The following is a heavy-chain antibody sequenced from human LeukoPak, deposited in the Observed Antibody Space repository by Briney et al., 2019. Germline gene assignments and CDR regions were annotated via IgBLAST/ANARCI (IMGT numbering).Heavy chain of an antibody. CDR2: ISSSSSYI. V-gene: IGHV3-21*01. D-gene: IGHD3-10*01. J-gene: IGHJ6*03. CDR3: ARDGEGSGRPAYYYYYMDV. Sequence: PGGSLRLSCAASGFTFSSYSMNWVRQAPGKGLEWVSSISSSSSYIYYADSVKGRFTISRDNAKNSLYLQTNSLRAEDTAVYYCARDGEGSGRPAYYYYYMDVWGKGTTVTVSS. CDR1: GFTFSSYS.